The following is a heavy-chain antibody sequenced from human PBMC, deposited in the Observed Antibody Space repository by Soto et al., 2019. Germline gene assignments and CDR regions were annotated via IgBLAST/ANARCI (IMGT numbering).Heavy chain of an antibody. J-gene: IGHJ4*02. CDR3: ASRYCSSKSCYNDNAHDY. V-gene: IGHV1-69*13. D-gene: IGHD2-2*02. Sequence: SVKVSCKASGGTFSSYAISWVRQAPGQGLEWMGGIIPIFGTANYAQKFQGRVTITADESTSTAYMELSSLRSEDTAVYYCASRYCSSKSCYNDNAHDYWGQGTLVTVSS. CDR2: IIPIFGTA. CDR1: GGTFSSYA.